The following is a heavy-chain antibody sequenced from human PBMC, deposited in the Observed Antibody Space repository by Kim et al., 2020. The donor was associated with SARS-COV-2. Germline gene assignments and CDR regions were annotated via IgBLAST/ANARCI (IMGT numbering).Heavy chain of an antibody. D-gene: IGHD3-22*01. V-gene: IGHV3-23*01. Sequence: GGSLRLSCVASGLAFRNRAFSWIRQAPGKGLEWVSGISHDAGGGETNYADSVKGRFSISRYSSKNTVYLQMNSLRVEDTALYYCAKEEGGSGYGSGPFDCWGQGTLVTVSS. CDR2: ISHDAGGGET. J-gene: IGHJ4*02. CDR3: AKEEGGSGYGSGPFDC. CDR1: GLAFRNRA.